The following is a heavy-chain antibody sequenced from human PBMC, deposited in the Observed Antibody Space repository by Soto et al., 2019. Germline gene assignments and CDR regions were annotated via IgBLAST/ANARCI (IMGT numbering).Heavy chain of an antibody. CDR2: IYYSGST. J-gene: IGHJ6*02. CDR1: GGSISSGDYY. D-gene: IGHD1-26*01. V-gene: IGHV4-30-4*01. Sequence: SETLSLTCTVSGGSISSGDYYWSWIRQPPGKGLEWIGYIYYSGSTYYNPSLKSRVTTSVDTSKNQFSLKLSSVTAADTAVYYCARVELHYGMDVWGQGTTVTVSS. CDR3: ARVELHYGMDV.